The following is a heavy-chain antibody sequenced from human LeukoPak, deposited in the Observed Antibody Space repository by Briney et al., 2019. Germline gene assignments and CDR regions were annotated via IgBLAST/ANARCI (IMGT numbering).Heavy chain of an antibody. CDR1: GFTFSTYD. J-gene: IGHJ4*02. D-gene: IGHD1-26*01. CDR3: AKDSSSGTYFDY. V-gene: IGHV3-23*01. CDR2: ISGSGGST. Sequence: GGSLRLSCAVSGFTFSTYDMSWVRQAPGKGLEWVSAISGSGGSTYYANSVKGRFTISRDNSKNTLYLQLKSLRAEDTAVYYCAKDSSSGTYFDYWGQGTLVTVSS.